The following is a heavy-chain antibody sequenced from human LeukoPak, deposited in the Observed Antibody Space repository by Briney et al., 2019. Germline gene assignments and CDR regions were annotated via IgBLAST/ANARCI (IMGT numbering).Heavy chain of an antibody. V-gene: IGHV1-2*06. CDR1: GYTFTGYY. Sequence: GSSVKVSCKASGYTFTGYYMHWVRQAPGQGLEWMGRINPNSGGTNYAQKFQGRVTMTRDTSISTAYMELSRLRSDDTAVYYCARGGDPAPPHDAFDIWGQGTMVTVSS. D-gene: IGHD3-16*01. CDR3: ARGGDPAPPHDAFDI. CDR2: INPNSGGT. J-gene: IGHJ3*02.